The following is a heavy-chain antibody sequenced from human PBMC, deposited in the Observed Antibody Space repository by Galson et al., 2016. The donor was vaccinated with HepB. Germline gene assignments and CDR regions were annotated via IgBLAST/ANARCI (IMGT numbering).Heavy chain of an antibody. CDR1: GLTFSSYS. Sequence: SLRLSCAASGLTFSSYSVNWVRQAPGKGLEWVSSISISSYKYYADSVKCRFTISRDNAKNSLYLQMNSLRPEDTAVYYCASSFETRLGSGSYYWCQGTLVTVSS. J-gene: IGHJ4*02. V-gene: IGHV3-21*01. CDR2: ISISSYK. D-gene: IGHD1-26*01. CDR3: ASSFETRLGSGSYY.